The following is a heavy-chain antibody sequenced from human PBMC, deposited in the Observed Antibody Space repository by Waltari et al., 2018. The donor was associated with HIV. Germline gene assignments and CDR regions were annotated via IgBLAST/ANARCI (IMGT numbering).Heavy chain of an antibody. CDR1: GGSLSSYY. V-gene: IGHV4-4*07. Sequence: QVQLQESGPGLVKPSETLSLTCSVPGGSLSSYYWSWIRQPAWKGPEWSGRIYPSGSTNYSPSLKSRFTLSVDTSKNQFSLKLMSVIAADTAMYYCARGAGELQGRAFDYWGQGTLVTVSS. J-gene: IGHJ4*02. D-gene: IGHD1-7*01. CDR2: IYPSGST. CDR3: ARGAGELQGRAFDY.